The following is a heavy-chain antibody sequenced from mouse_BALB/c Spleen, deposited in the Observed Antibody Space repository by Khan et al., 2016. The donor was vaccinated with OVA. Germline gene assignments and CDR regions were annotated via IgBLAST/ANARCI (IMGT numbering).Heavy chain of an antibody. D-gene: IGHD4-1*01. CDR1: GYTFTNYV. CDR3: AREASSWDFSFPY. V-gene: IGHV1S136*01. J-gene: IGHJ3*01. CDR2: INPYNAGT. Sequence: VQLQQSGPELVEPGASVKMSCKASGYTFTNYVMHWVKQKPGQGLEWIGYINPYNAGTRYNEKFKGKATLTSELSSTTAYMERSSLTSEDSAVYYCAREASSWDFSFPYWGQGTLVTVST.